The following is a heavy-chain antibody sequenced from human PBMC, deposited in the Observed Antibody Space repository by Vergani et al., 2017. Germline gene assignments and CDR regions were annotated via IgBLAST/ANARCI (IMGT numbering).Heavy chain of an antibody. CDR3: ARSDYGDTAGEYFQH. CDR2: ISVNNGNT. CDR1: GYTFISYG. D-gene: IGHD4-17*01. J-gene: IGHJ1*01. Sequence: QVQLVQPGVEVKKPGASVKVSCKTSGYTFISYGISWVRQAPGQGLEWMGWISVNNGNTIYAQKFQGRVTMTTDTSTSTAYMEVRSLRSDDTAVYYCARSDYGDTAGEYFQHWGQGTLVTVSS. V-gene: IGHV1-18*01.